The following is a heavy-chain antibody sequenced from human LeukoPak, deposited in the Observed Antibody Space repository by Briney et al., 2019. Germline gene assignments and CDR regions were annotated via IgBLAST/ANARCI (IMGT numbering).Heavy chain of an antibody. D-gene: IGHD6-6*01. Sequence: ASVKVSCKASGGTFSSYAISWVRQAPGQGPEWMGGIIPIFGTANYAQKFQGRVTITADESTSTAYMELSSLRSEDTAVYYCATDLIAARAGRDYWGRGTLVTVSS. J-gene: IGHJ4*02. CDR3: ATDLIAARAGRDY. CDR2: IIPIFGTA. V-gene: IGHV1-69*13. CDR1: GGTFSSYA.